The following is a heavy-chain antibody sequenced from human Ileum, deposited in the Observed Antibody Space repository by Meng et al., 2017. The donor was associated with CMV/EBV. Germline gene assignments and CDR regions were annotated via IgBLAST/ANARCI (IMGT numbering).Heavy chain of an antibody. CDR2: VSPGGI. D-gene: IGHD3-10*01. J-gene: IGHJ4*02. V-gene: IGHV4-4*07. CDR1: GVAISNYY. CDR3: ARAAARGVPVDY. Sequence: QVQLQESGPGLVKPSGTLSLTCRVSGVAISNYYWTWIRQPAGKGLEFIGRVSPGGIEYNPSLMSRVTMSLDTSRNQLSLNLNSVTAADTAVYYCARAAARGVPVDYWGQGILVTVSS.